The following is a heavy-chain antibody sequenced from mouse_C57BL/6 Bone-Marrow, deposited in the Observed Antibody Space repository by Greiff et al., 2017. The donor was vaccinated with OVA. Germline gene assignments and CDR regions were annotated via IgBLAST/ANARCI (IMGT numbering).Heavy chain of an antibody. D-gene: IGHD3-2*02. CDR3: ARAAQATLDY. Sequence: QVQLQQPGAELVKPGASVKLSCKASGYTFTSYWMHWVKQRPGRGLEWIGRFDPNSGGTKYNEKFKSKATLTVDKPSSTAYMQLSSLTSEDSAVYYCARAAQATLDYWGQGTSVTVSS. CDR1: GYTFTSYW. CDR2: FDPNSGGT. V-gene: IGHV1-72*01. J-gene: IGHJ4*01.